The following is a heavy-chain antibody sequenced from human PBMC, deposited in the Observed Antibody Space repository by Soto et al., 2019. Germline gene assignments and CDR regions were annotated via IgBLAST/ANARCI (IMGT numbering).Heavy chain of an antibody. CDR1: GFTFGDYG. CDR3: ARDFVMYSSCTSCYGFDI. CDR2: NNWNGVST. Sequence: GESLKISCAASGFTFGDYGMSWVRQAPGKGLEWVSGNNWNGVSTGYAESVKGRFTITRDNAKNSLYLQMNSLRAGDTALYSCARDFVMYSSCTSCYGFDIWGQGTMVTVSS. V-gene: IGHV3-20*04. D-gene: IGHD2-2*01. J-gene: IGHJ3*02.